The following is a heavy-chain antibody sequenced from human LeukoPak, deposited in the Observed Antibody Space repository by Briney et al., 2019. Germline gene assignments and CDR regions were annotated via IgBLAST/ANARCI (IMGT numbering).Heavy chain of an antibody. CDR1: GGSFSGYY. CDR2: INHSGST. Sequence: SETLSLTCAVYGGSFSGYYWSWIRQPPGKGLEWTGEINHSGSTNYNPSLKSRVTISVDTSKNQFSLKLSSVTAADTAVYYCATGPYCSSTSCYRPNYYYYMDVWGKGTTVTVSS. J-gene: IGHJ6*03. CDR3: ATGPYCSSTSCYRPNYYYYMDV. V-gene: IGHV4-34*01. D-gene: IGHD2-2*01.